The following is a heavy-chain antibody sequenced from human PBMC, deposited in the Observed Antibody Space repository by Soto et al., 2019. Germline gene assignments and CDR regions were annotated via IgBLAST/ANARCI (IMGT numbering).Heavy chain of an antibody. V-gene: IGHV3-21*01. D-gene: IGHD2-8*01. CDR2: ISGGGTYR. J-gene: IGHJ5*02. CDR1: GLTFSHYS. Sequence: GGSLRLSCAASGLTFSHYSMNWVRQAPGKGLEWVSSISGGGTYRYYAESVKGRFTISRDNAKNALDLQMNSLRAEDTAVYYCAKAKAVHLYCTNGVCPNNWFDPWGQGTLVTVSS. CDR3: AKAKAVHLYCTNGVCPNNWFDP.